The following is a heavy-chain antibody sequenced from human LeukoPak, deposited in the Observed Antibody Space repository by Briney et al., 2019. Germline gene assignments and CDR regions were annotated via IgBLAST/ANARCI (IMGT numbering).Heavy chain of an antibody. D-gene: IGHD2-2*01. CDR3: ANLYCSSTSCYDY. J-gene: IGHJ4*02. CDR2: IRYDGSNK. Sequence: GGSLRLSCAASGFTFSSYGMHWVRQAPGKGLEWVAFIRYDGSNKYYADPVKGRFTISRDNSKNTLYLQMNSLRAEDTAVYYCANLYCSSTSCYDYWGQGTLVTVSS. CDR1: GFTFSSYG. V-gene: IGHV3-30*02.